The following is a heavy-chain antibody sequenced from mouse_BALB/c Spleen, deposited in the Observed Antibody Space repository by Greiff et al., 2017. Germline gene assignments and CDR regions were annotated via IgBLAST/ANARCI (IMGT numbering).Heavy chain of an antibody. Sequence: QVQLQQPGAELVKPGASVKLSCKASGYTFTSYWMHWVQLRPGQGFEWIGEINPSNGGTNYNEKFKRKATLTVDKSSSTAYMQLSSLTSEDSAVYYCTIKKYGNPAGAMDYWGQGTSVTVSS. CDR1: GYTFTSYW. CDR2: INPSNGGT. V-gene: IGHV1S16*01. J-gene: IGHJ4*01. D-gene: IGHD2-10*02. CDR3: TIKKYGNPAGAMDY.